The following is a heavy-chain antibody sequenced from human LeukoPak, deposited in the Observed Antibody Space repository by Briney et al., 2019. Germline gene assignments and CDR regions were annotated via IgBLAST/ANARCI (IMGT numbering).Heavy chain of an antibody. CDR2: ISGSSDYT. J-gene: IGHJ4*02. Sequence: GGSLRLSCAASGFIFSNYAMSWVRQTPGKGLEWVSSISGSSDYTFYEDSVKGRFTISRDNSKNTLYLQMNSLRAEDTAIYYCAKDRPNYYGSNGHYYTRDGDYWGQGPLVTVSS. CDR1: GFIFSNYA. V-gene: IGHV3-23*01. CDR3: AKDRPNYYGSNGHYYTRDGDY. D-gene: IGHD3-22*01.